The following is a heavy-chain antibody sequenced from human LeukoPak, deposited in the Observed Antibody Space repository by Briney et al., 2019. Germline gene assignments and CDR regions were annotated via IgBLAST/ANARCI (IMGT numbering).Heavy chain of an antibody. Sequence: NPSETLSLTCTVSGYSISSGYYWGWIRQAPGKGLEWIGSIYHSGSTYYNPSLKSRVTISVDKSKNQFSLKLSSVTAADTAVYYCARTPALLWFGERPDAFDIWGQGTMVTVSS. CDR2: IYHSGST. CDR3: ARTPALLWFGERPDAFDI. V-gene: IGHV4-38-2*02. CDR1: GYSISSGYY. J-gene: IGHJ3*02. D-gene: IGHD3-10*01.